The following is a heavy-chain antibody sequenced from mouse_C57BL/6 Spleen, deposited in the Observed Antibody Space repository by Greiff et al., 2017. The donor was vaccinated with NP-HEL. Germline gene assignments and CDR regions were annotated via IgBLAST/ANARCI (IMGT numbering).Heavy chain of an antibody. D-gene: IGHD1-1*01. CDR1: GYTFTSYW. CDR2: IDPSDSYT. J-gene: IGHJ1*03. V-gene: IGHV1-69*01. CDR3: ARGPTVVATDWYFDV. Sequence: QVQLQQSGAELVMPGASVKLSCKASGYTFTSYWMHWVKQRPGQGLEWIGEIDPSDSYTNYNQKFKGKSTLTVDKSSSTAYMQLSSLTSEDSAVYYCARGPTVVATDWYFDVWGTGTTVTVSS.